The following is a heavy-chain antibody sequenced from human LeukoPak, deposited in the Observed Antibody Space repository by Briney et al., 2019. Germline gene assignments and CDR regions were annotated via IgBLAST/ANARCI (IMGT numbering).Heavy chain of an antibody. CDR1: GFTFSSYS. D-gene: IGHD7-27*01. J-gene: IGHJ4*02. Sequence: GGSLRLSCAASGFTFSSYSMNWVRQAPGKGLEWISYIGSSDSIIYYADSVKGRFTISRDNSKNTLYLQMNSLRAEDTAVYYCAKDTGDFYYWGQGTLVTVSS. CDR2: IGSSDSII. V-gene: IGHV3-48*01. CDR3: AKDTGDFYY.